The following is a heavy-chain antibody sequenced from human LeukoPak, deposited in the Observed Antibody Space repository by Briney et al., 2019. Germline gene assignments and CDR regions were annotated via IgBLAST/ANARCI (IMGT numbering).Heavy chain of an antibody. V-gene: IGHV3-7*01. D-gene: IGHD2-2*02. Sequence: GGSLRLSCAASGFTFSSYWMSWVRQAPGKGLEWVANIKQNGSEKYYVDSVKGRFTISRDNAKNSLYLQMNSLRAEDTAVYYCARGVRYCSSTSCYTFDYWGQGTLVTVSS. CDR2: IKQNGSEK. CDR3: ARGVRYCSSTSCYTFDY. CDR1: GFTFSSYW. J-gene: IGHJ4*02.